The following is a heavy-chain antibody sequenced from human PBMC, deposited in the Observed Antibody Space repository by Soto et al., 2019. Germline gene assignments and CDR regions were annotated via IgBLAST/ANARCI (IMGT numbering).Heavy chain of an antibody. J-gene: IGHJ6*02. CDR1: GGSISSSSYY. CDR3: ARPAIHSGYYYYGMDV. CDR2: IYYSGST. Sequence: PSETLSLTCTVSGGSISSSSYYWGWIRQPPGKGLEWIGSIYYSGSTYYNPSLKSRVTISVDTSKNQFSLKLSSVTAADTAVYYCARPAIHSGYYYYGMDVWGQGTTVTVSS. D-gene: IGHD1-26*01. V-gene: IGHV4-39*01.